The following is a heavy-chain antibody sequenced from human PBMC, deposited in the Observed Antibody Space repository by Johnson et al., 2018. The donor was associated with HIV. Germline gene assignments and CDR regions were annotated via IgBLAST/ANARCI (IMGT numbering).Heavy chain of an antibody. J-gene: IGHJ3*02. CDR2: ISWNSGSI. Sequence: VQLVESGGGLVQPGRSLRLSCAASGFTFDDYAMHWVRQAPGKGLEWVSGISWNSGSIGYVDSVKGRFTISRDNVQNSLSLQMNSLRPEATAVYYCARGRFPEYIDIASGAFDIWGQGTMVTVSS. D-gene: IGHD5-12*01. CDR1: GFTFDDYA. V-gene: IGHV3-9*01. CDR3: ARGRFPEYIDIASGAFDI.